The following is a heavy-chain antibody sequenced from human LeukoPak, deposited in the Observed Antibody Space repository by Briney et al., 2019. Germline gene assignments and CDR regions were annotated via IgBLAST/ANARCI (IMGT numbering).Heavy chain of an antibody. Sequence: PGGSLRLSCAASGFAFNTYSMNWVRQAPGKGLEWVSFIFSSSTYIYYTDSVKGRFTISRDNAKNTLYLQMNSLRAEDTAVYYCARDRYYFDYWGQGTLVTVSS. CDR3: ARDRYYFDY. CDR2: IFSSSTYI. V-gene: IGHV3-21*01. J-gene: IGHJ4*02. CDR1: GFAFNTYS.